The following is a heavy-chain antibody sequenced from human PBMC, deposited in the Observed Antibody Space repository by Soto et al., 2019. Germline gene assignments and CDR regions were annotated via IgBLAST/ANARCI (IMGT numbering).Heavy chain of an antibody. V-gene: IGHV3-74*01. CDR2: INSDGSST. CDR1: GFTFSTYW. D-gene: IGHD2-15*01. J-gene: IGHJ4*02. Sequence: EVQLVESGGGLVQPGGSLRLSCAGSGFTFSTYWMHWVRQGPGKGLVWVSRINSDGSSTTYADSVKGRLTISRDNVKNTLYLQMNSLRAEDTAVYYCARGAYCSGGTCYHYRRIVDYWGQGTLVTVSS. CDR3: ARGAYCSGGTCYHYRRIVDY.